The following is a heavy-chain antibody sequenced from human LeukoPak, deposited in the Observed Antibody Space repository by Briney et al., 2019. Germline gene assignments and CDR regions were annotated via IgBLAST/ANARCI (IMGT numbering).Heavy chain of an antibody. V-gene: IGHV1-2*02. Sequence: ASVKVSCKASGYSFTGYYIHWVRQAPGQGLEWMGLINANSGGTNYAQKFQGRVTITRNTSISTAYMELSSLRSEDTAVYYCARPKGYSSSWYYFDYWGQGTLVTVSS. CDR2: INANSGGT. CDR3: ARPKGYSSSWYYFDY. CDR1: GYSFTGYY. D-gene: IGHD6-13*01. J-gene: IGHJ4*02.